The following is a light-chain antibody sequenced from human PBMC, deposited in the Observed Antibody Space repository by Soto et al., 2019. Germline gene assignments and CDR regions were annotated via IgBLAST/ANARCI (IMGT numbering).Light chain of an antibody. CDR3: QKYNSAPLT. Sequence: DIQMTQSPSSLSASLGDRVTITCRASQGIGVYLAWFQQKPGKVPRLLIYAASALQSGVPSRFSGGGSGTDITLTINSLQPEDVATYDCQKYNSAPLTFGGGSKVEIK. J-gene: IGKJ4*01. V-gene: IGKV1-27*01. CDR1: QGIGVY. CDR2: AAS.